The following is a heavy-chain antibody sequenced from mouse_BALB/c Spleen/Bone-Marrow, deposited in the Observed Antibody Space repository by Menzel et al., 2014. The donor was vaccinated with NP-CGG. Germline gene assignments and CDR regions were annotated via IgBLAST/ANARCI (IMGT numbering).Heavy chain of an antibody. CDR2: ISSGSSTI. V-gene: IGHV5-17*02. CDR1: GFTLSSFG. CDR3: ARGGNFAWFAY. D-gene: IGHD2-1*01. Sequence: DVQLVESGGGLVQPGGSRKLSCAASGFTLSSFGMHWVRQAPEKGLEWVAYISSGSSTIYYADTVKGRFTISRDNPKNTLFLQMTSLRSEDTAMYYCARGGNFAWFAYWGQGTLVTVSA. J-gene: IGHJ3*01.